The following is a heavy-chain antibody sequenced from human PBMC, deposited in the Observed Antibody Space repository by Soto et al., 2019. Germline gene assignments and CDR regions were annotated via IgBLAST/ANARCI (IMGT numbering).Heavy chain of an antibody. V-gene: IGHV1-46*01. D-gene: IGHD3-9*01. CDR1: GDTFSDYY. CDR2: VNPSGGHT. CDR3: AGYYDILTGYSH. J-gene: IGHJ4*02. Sequence: TSVKVSCKASGDTFSDYYIHWVRQAPGQGLEWMGTVNPSGGHTTYSQHFLGRVTMTRDTSKNQFSLKLSSVTAADTAVYYCAGYYDILTGYSHWGQGTLVTVSS.